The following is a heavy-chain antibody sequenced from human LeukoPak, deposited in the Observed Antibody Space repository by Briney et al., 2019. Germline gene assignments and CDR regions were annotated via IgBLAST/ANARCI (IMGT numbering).Heavy chain of an antibody. CDR1: GFTFSSYW. Sequence: PGGSLRLSCAAYGFTFSSYWMSWVRQAPGKGLEWVAIIKEDGSEKYYMDSVKGRLTISRDNAKNSLYLQMNSLRVEDTAVYYCARAPTVFGMVSYFEYWGQGTLVTVSS. CDR2: IKEDGSEK. J-gene: IGHJ4*02. D-gene: IGHD3-3*01. V-gene: IGHV3-7*01. CDR3: ARAPTVFGMVSYFEY.